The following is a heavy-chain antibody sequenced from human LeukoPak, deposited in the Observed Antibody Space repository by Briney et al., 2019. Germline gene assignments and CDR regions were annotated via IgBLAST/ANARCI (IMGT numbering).Heavy chain of an antibody. V-gene: IGHV4-4*07. J-gene: IGHJ4*02. CDR3: ARDGYSGSYFFDY. CDR1: GGSISGYY. D-gene: IGHD1-26*01. CDR2: IYTSGST. Sequence: PSETLSLTCTVSGGSISGYYWNWIRQPAGKGLEWIGRIYTSGSTNYNPSLKSRVTISVDKSKNQFFLKLSSVTAADTAVYYCARDGYSGSYFFDYWGQGTLVTVSS.